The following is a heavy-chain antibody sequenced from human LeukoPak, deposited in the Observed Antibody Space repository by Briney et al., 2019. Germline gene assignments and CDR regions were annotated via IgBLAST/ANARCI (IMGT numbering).Heavy chain of an antibody. D-gene: IGHD1-26*01. CDR3: ATYSGPGAFDI. CDR1: GFTFSSYS. Sequence: GGSLRLSCAASGFTFSSYSMNWVRQAPGKGLEWVSYISSSSSTIYYADSVKGRFTISRDNAKNSLYLQMNSLRAEDTAVYYCATYSGPGAFDIWGQGTMVTVSS. V-gene: IGHV3-48*01. CDR2: ISSSSSTI. J-gene: IGHJ3*02.